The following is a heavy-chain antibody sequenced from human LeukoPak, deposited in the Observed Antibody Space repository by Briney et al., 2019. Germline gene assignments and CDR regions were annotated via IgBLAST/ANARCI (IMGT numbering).Heavy chain of an antibody. CDR1: GFTFNTYS. J-gene: IGHJ6*03. V-gene: IGHV3-48*01. Sequence: GGSLRLSCAASGFTFNTYSMNWVRQAPGKGLEWVSYISSSSNIIFYADSVKGRFTISRDNAKKSLFLQMNSLRAEDTAVYYCARGDIVGNAYFYYMDVWGKGTTVTVSS. D-gene: IGHD2-15*01. CDR3: ARGDIVGNAYFYYMDV. CDR2: ISSSSNII.